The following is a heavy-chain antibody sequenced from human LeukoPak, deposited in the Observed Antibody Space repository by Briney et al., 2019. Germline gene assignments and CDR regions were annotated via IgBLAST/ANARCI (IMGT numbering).Heavy chain of an antibody. J-gene: IGHJ4*02. V-gene: IGHV3-30*18. D-gene: IGHD6-13*01. Sequence: GRSLRLSCAASGFTFCGCVLHWVRQAPVKGLEWVAVISYDGSNKYYADSVKGRFTISRDNSKNTLYLQMNSLRAEDTAVYYCAKEGGSWYYFDYWGQGTLVTVSS. CDR2: ISYDGSNK. CDR3: AKEGGSWYYFDY. CDR1: GFTFCGCV.